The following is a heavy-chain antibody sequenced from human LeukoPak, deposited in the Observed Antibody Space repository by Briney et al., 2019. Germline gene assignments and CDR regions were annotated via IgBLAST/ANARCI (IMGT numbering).Heavy chain of an antibody. V-gene: IGHV3-48*01. CDR1: GFTFSSYS. CDR3: ARDWGYCSSTSCYAPDAFDI. J-gene: IGHJ3*02. D-gene: IGHD2-2*01. Sequence: GGSLRLSCAASGFTFSSYSMNWVRQAPGKGLEWVSYISSSSSTIYYADSVKGRFTISRDNAKNSLYLQMNSLRAEDTAVYYCARDWGYCSSTSCYAPDAFDIWGQGTMVTVSS. CDR2: ISSSSSTI.